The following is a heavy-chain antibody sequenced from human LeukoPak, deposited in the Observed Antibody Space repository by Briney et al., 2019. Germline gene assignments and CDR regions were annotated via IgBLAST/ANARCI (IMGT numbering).Heavy chain of an antibody. CDR3: AKEYSGYDFDY. CDR1: GFTLRSYD. J-gene: IGHJ4*02. V-gene: IGHV3-23*01. Sequence: PGGSLRLSCAAPGFTLRSYDMSWVRQAPGKGLEWVAATSGSGVNSYYADSVRGRFTISRGNSQNTLYLQTDSLRAEDTALYYCAKEYSGYDFDYWGQGTLVTVSS. D-gene: IGHD5-12*01. CDR2: TSGSGVNS.